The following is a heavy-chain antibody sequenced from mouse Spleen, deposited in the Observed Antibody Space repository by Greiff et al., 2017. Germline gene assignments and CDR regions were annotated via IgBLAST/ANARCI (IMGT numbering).Heavy chain of an antibody. Sequence: LQESGAELVRPGASVTLSCKASGYTFTDYEMHWVKQTPVHGLEWIGAIDPETGGTAYNQKFKGKAILTADKSSSTAYMELRSLTSEDSAVYYCTSYYGNYPFDYWGQGTTLTVSS. J-gene: IGHJ2*01. CDR2: IDPETGGT. CDR1: GYTFTDYE. V-gene: IGHV1-15*01. CDR3: TSYYGNYPFDY. D-gene: IGHD2-1*01.